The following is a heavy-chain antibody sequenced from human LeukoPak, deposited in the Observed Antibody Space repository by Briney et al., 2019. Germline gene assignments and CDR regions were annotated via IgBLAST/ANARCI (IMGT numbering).Heavy chain of an antibody. CDR2: IVVSSGNT. CDR3: AASSGYYFDYYYYYMDV. J-gene: IGHJ6*03. CDR1: GFTFTSSA. V-gene: IGHV1-58*02. Sequence: ASVKVPCKASGFTFTSSAMQWVRQARGQRLEWIGWIVVSSGNTNYAQKFQERVTITRDMSTSTAYMELSSLRSEDTAVYYCAASSGYYFDYYYYYMDVWGKGTTVTVSS. D-gene: IGHD3-22*01.